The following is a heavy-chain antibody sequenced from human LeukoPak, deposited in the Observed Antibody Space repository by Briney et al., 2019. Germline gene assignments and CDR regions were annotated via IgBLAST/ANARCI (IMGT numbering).Heavy chain of an antibody. CDR3: ARQLAGLFFNS. D-gene: IGHD6-19*01. CDR2: IFYSGIT. Sequence: SETLSLTCTVSGDSVSSTTSYWTWIRPPPRQGLEYIGSIFYSGITFYNPSLKSRVTMSVDTSKNQFSLKLNSVTAADTAVYFCARQLAGLFFNSWGQGTLVAVSS. CDR1: GDSVSSTTSY. J-gene: IGHJ4*02. V-gene: IGHV4-39*01.